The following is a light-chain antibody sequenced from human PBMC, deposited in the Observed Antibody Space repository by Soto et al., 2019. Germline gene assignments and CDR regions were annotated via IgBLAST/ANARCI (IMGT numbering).Light chain of an antibody. V-gene: IGKV1-9*01. CDR1: QGISSY. J-gene: IGKJ4*01. CDR3: QHLCRYPLT. CDR2: AAS. Sequence: QLTQTPSSLSASVADRVTITFRASQGISSYVAWYPHNPGKAPKLLIYAASTLHGGVPSRFSGSGSGTDFTLTISSLQTEDFAAYYSQHLCRYPLTFGGGTKVESK.